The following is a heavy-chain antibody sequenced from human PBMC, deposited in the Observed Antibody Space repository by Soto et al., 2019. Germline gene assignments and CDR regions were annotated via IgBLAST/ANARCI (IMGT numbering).Heavy chain of an antibody. Sequence: GGSLRLAXAASGFIFENFGMSWVSQAPGKGLEWISSISGSGFKKYYADSVKGRFTISRDNSKSTVYLELNNLSAEDTAVYHCAKNQGVELVPLATVDWFDPWGQGSVVTVSS. V-gene: IGHV3-23*01. CDR2: ISGSGFKK. D-gene: IGHD1-26*01. J-gene: IGHJ5*02. CDR1: GFIFENFG. CDR3: AKNQGVELVPLATVDWFDP.